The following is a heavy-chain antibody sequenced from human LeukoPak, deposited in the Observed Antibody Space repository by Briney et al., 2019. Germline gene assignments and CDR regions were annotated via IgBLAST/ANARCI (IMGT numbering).Heavy chain of an antibody. CDR2: IKQDGSEK. CDR1: GFTFSSYW. Sequence: GGTLRLSCAASGFTFSSYWMSWVRQAPGKGLEWVANIKQDGSEKYYVDSVKGRFTISRDNAKNSLYLQMNSLRDEDTAVYYCASLGGHSLDYWGQGTLVTVSS. CDR3: ASLGGHSLDY. D-gene: IGHD5-18*01. V-gene: IGHV3-7*01. J-gene: IGHJ4*02.